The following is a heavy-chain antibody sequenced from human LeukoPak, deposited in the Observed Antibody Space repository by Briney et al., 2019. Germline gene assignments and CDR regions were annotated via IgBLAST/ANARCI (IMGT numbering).Heavy chain of an antibody. CDR3: ARVTDAFDI. J-gene: IGHJ3*02. CDR2: IYYGGST. CDR1: GGSISSYY. V-gene: IGHV4-59*01. Sequence: SETLSLTCTVSGGSISSYYWSWIRQPPGKGLEWIGYIYYGGSTNYNPSLKSRVTISVDTSKNQFSLKLSSVTAADTAVYYCARVTDAFDIWGQGTMVTVSS.